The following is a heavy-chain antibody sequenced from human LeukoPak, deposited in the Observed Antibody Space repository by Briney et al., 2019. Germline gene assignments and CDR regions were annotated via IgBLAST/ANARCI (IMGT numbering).Heavy chain of an antibody. CDR2: IYWDDDK. V-gene: IGHV2-5*02. CDR3: ARRRGAGYFDY. J-gene: IGHJ4*02. CDR1: GFSLSTSGMG. Sequence: ESGPTRVKPTQTLTLTCTFTGFSLSTSGMGVGWIRQHPGKALAWLALIYWDDDKRYSPSLKSRLTLTKDTSKNQVVLTMTNMDPVDTATYYCARRRGAGYFDYWGQGTLVTVSS. D-gene: IGHD4/OR15-4a*01.